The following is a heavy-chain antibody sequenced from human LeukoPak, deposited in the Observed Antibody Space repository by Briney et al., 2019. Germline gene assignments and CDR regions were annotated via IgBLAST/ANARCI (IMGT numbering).Heavy chain of an antibody. V-gene: IGHV3-43*02. CDR2: ISGAGDYT. J-gene: IGHJ4*02. CDR1: GFTFDDFP. CDR3: AKDMSRRPAGADY. Sequence: GGSLRPSCTASGFTFDDFPMHWVRQPPGKGLEYVALISGAGDYTHTADSVKGRFTISRDNSQNSVFLQMNSLTTDDTAFYYCAKDMSRRPAGADYWGQGTLVTVSS. D-gene: IGHD2-2*01.